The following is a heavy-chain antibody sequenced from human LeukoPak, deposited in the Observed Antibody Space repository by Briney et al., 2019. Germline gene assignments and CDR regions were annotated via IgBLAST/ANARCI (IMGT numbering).Heavy chain of an antibody. J-gene: IGHJ4*02. CDR2: IYYSGST. V-gene: IGHV4-39*07. D-gene: IGHD2-2*01. Sequence: PSETLSLTCTVSGGSISSSSYYWGWIRQPPGKGLEWIGSIYYSGSTYYNPSLKSRVTISVDTSKNQFSLKLSSVTAADTAVYYCARAGRPGYCSSTSCYPFDYWGQGTLVTVSS. CDR3: ARAGRPGYCSSTSCYPFDY. CDR1: GGSISSSSYY.